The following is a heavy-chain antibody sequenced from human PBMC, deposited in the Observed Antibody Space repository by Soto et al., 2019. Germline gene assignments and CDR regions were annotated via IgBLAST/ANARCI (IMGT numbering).Heavy chain of an antibody. V-gene: IGHV4-30-4*08. D-gene: IGHD3-10*01. CDR1: DGSISSGDYY. CDR3: ARTIAPPFSFDY. CDR2: IYESGST. J-gene: IGHJ4*02. Sequence: PPETLSLTCTVSDGSISSGDYYWRRIRQPPGLGPEGLRYIYESGSTFYKPSFKSRVTISANTSNNQFSLKQSSLTTADTPVYYCARTIAPPFSFDYWGQGTLVTVSS.